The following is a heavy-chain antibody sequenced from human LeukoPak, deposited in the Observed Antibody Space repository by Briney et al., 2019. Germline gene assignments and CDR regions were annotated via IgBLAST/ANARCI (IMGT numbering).Heavy chain of an antibody. J-gene: IGHJ4*02. D-gene: IGHD3-3*01. CDR1: GGTISSSGYY. V-gene: IGHV4-39*07. CDR2: ISYSGST. CDR3: ARFGGSKTYYDFWSGSSFDY. Sequence: SETLSLTCTVSGGTISSSGYYWGWIRQPPGKGLEWIGTISYSGSTYYTPSLKSRVTISVDTSKNQFSLKLSSVTAADTAAYYCARFGGSKTYYDFWSGSSFDYWGQGTLVTVSS.